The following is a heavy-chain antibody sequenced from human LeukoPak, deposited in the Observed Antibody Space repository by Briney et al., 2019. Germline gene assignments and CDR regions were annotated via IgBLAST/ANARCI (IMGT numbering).Heavy chain of an antibody. CDR2: ISSNGAVT. J-gene: IGHJ4*02. D-gene: IGHD3-22*01. CDR3: AKGAIIVAQTYDY. V-gene: IGHV3-23*01. CDR1: GFTFSSYA. Sequence: PGGSLRLSCAASGFTFSSYAMSWVRQAPGKGLEWVSAISSNGAVTFYTDSVRGRFTISKDNSRNTLYLQMNSLRAEDTAVYYCAKGAIIVAQTYDYWGQGTLVTVSS.